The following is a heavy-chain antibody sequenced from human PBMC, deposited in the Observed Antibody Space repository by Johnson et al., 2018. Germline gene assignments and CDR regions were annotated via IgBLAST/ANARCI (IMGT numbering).Heavy chain of an antibody. D-gene: IGHD3-22*01. CDR3: AGVPHYYDSSGYPQNDAFDI. Sequence: VQLVESGAEVKKPGSSVKVSCKASGGTLSSYAISWVRQAPGQGLEWMGGIIPIFGTANYAQKFQGRVTITADESTSTAYMVLSSLRSEDTAVYYWAGVPHYYDSSGYPQNDAFDIWGQGTMVTVSS. J-gene: IGHJ3*02. CDR2: IIPIFGTA. CDR1: GGTLSSYA. V-gene: IGHV1-69*01.